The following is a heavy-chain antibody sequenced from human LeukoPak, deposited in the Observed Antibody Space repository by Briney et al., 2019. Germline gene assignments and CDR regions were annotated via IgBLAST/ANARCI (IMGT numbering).Heavy chain of an antibody. CDR3: ARDQDSGYPFDY. D-gene: IGHD5-12*01. V-gene: IGHV1-18*01. CDR1: GYTFTSYG. J-gene: IGHJ4*02. CDR2: ISAYNGNT. Sequence: ASVKVSCKASGYTFTSYGISWVRQAPGQGLEWMGWISAYNGNTNYAQKLQGRVTMTTGTSTSTAYMELRSLRSDDTAVYYCARDQDSGYPFDYWGQGTLVTVSS.